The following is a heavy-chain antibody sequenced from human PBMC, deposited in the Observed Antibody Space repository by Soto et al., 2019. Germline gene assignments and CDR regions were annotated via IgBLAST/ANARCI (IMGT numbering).Heavy chain of an antibody. J-gene: IGHJ3*02. D-gene: IGHD3-3*01. V-gene: IGHV1-3*01. CDR1: GYTFTSYA. CDR3: ASARVFWSGYLLSQNDAFDI. Sequence: GASVKVSCKASGYTFTSYAMHWVRQAPGQRLEWMGWINAGNGNTKYSQKFQGRVTITRDTSASTAYMELSSLRSEDTAVYYCASARVFWSGYLLSQNDAFDIWGQGTMVTVSS. CDR2: INAGNGNT.